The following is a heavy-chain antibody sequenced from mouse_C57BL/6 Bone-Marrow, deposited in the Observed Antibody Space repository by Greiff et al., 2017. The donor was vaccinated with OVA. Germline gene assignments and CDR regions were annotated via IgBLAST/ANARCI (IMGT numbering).Heavy chain of an antibody. V-gene: IGHV1-50*01. Sequence: QVQLKQPGAELVKPGASVKLSCKASGYTFTSYWMQWVKQRPGQGLEWIGEIDPSDSYPNYNPKFKGKATLTVDTSSSTAYMQLSSLTSEDSAVYYCARWDYYGSSYPAWFAYWGQGTLVTVSA. CDR1: GYTFTSYW. D-gene: IGHD1-1*01. CDR3: ARWDYYGSSYPAWFAY. J-gene: IGHJ3*01. CDR2: IDPSDSYP.